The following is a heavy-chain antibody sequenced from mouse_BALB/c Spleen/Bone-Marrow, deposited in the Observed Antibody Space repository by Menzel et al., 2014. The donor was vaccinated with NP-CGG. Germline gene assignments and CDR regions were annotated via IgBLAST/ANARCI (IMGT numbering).Heavy chain of an antibody. J-gene: IGHJ2*01. Sequence: VQLQQSGPELVKPEASVKISCKASGYSFTGYYMHWVKQSHVKSHEWIGRINPYNGATSYNQNFKDKASLTVDKSSSTAYMELHSLTSEDSAVYYCAEGGYGNVFDYWGQGTTLTVSS. CDR2: INPYNGAT. D-gene: IGHD2-1*01. CDR3: AEGGYGNVFDY. V-gene: IGHV1-31*01. CDR1: GYSFTGYY.